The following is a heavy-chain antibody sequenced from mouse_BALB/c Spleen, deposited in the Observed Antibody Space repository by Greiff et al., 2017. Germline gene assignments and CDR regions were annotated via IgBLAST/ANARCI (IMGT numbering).Heavy chain of an antibody. Sequence: VQLQQSGAELVRPGTSVKISCKASGYTFTNYWLGWVKQRPGHGLEWIGDIYPGGGYTNYNEKFKGKATLTADTSSSTAYMQLSSLTSEDSAVYFCARGYYGSRFAYWGQGTLVTVSA. CDR2: IYPGGGYT. D-gene: IGHD1-1*01. V-gene: IGHV1-63*02. CDR3: ARGYYGSRFAY. CDR1: GYTFTNYW. J-gene: IGHJ3*01.